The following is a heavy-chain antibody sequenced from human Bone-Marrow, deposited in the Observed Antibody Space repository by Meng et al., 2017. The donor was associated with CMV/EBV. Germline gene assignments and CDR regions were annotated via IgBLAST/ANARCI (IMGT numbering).Heavy chain of an antibody. Sequence: GESLKISCAASGFTFSSYAMHWVRQAPGKGLEYVSAISSNGGSTYYADSVKGRFTISRDNSKNTLYLQMGSRRAEDMAVYYCARDVPPDGMDVWGQGTTVTVSS. CDR1: GFTFSSYA. V-gene: IGHV3-64*02. CDR3: ARDVPPDGMDV. CDR2: ISSNGGST. J-gene: IGHJ6*02.